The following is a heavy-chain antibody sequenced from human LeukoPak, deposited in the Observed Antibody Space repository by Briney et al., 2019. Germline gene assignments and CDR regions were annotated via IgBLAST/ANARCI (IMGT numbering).Heavy chain of an antibody. CDR1: GGTFSSYA. D-gene: IGHD6-6*01. Sequence: SVKVSCKASGGTFSSYAISWVRQAPGQGLEWMGGIIPIFGTANYAQKLQGRVTITADESTSTAYMELSSLRSEDTAVYYCAQTMYSSSSSYYYYMDVWGKGTTVTVSS. V-gene: IGHV1-69*13. J-gene: IGHJ6*03. CDR2: IIPIFGTA. CDR3: AQTMYSSSSSYYYYMDV.